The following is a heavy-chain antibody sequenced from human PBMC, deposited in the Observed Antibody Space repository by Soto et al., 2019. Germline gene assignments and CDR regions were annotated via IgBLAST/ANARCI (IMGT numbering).Heavy chain of an antibody. CDR1: GFTFGDYA. CDR2: IRSKAYGGTT. D-gene: IGHD3-9*01. CDR3: TSYYDILTGLYTAFDY. V-gene: IGHV3-49*03. Sequence: HPGGSLRLSCTASGFTFGDYAMSWFRQAPGKGLEWVGFIRSKAYGGTTEYAASVKGRFTISRDDSKSIAYLQMNSLKTEDTAVYYCTSYYDILTGLYTAFDYWGQGTLVTVSS. J-gene: IGHJ4*02.